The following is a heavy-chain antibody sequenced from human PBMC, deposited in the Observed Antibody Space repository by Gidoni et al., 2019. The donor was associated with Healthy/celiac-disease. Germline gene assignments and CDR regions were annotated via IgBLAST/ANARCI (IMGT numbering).Heavy chain of an antibody. Sequence: EVQLLESGGGLVQPGGSLRLSCSASGFTFSSYAMSWVRQAPGKGLEWVSAMSGSGGSTYYADSVKGRFTISRDNTKNTLYLQMNSLRAEDTAVYYCANQQGDYYDSSGYYGSIDYWGQGTLVTVSS. J-gene: IGHJ4*02. V-gene: IGHV3-23*01. CDR1: GFTFSSYA. CDR3: ANQQGDYYDSSGYYGSIDY. D-gene: IGHD3-22*01. CDR2: MSGSGGST.